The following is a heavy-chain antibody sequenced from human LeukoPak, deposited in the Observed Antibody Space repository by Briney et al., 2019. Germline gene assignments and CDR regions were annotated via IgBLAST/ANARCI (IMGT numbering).Heavy chain of an antibody. V-gene: IGHV4-61*05. Sequence: SETLSLTCTVSGGSISSSSYYWGWIRQPPGKGLQWIGYIYYSGSTNYNPSLKSRVTISVDTSKNQFSLKLSSVTAADTAVYYCARGGQINQWLVRTDWFDPWGQGTLVTVSS. D-gene: IGHD6-19*01. J-gene: IGHJ5*02. CDR3: ARGGQINQWLVRTDWFDP. CDR1: GGSISSSSYY. CDR2: IYYSGST.